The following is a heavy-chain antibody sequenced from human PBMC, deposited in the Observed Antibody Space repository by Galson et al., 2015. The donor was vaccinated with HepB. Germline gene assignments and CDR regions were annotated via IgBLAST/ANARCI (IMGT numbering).Heavy chain of an antibody. J-gene: IGHJ4*02. Sequence: SLRLSCAASGFTFSNYGMHWVRQAPGKGLEWVALIWKDGSNKYYADSVKGRFSISRDNSKGALYLQMNSLRAEDTAMYFCAREDRYTYIVSFDYWGQGARVTVSS. CDR2: IWKDGSNK. V-gene: IGHV3-33*01. D-gene: IGHD5-18*01. CDR1: GFTFSNYG. CDR3: AREDRYTYIVSFDY.